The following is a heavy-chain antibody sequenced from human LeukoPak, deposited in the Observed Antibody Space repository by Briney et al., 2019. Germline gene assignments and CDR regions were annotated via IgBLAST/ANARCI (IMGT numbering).Heavy chain of an antibody. CDR3: ARDGGGELLSRYFDY. D-gene: IGHD1-26*01. Sequence: GASVKVSCKASGYTFTSYAMHWVRQAPGQRLEWMGWINAGNGNTKYSQKFQGRVTITRDTSASTAYMELSSLRSEDTAVYYCARDGGGELLSRYFDYWGQGTLVTVSS. CDR1: GYTFTSYA. J-gene: IGHJ4*02. CDR2: INAGNGNT. V-gene: IGHV1-3*01.